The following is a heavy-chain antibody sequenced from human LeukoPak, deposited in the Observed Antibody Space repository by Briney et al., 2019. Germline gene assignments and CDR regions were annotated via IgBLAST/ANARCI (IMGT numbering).Heavy chain of an antibody. CDR2: INHSGST. J-gene: IGHJ6*02. D-gene: IGHD2-2*02. CDR3: ARGRIVVVPAAIRGSYYYYGMDV. V-gene: IGHV4-34*01. Sequence: KPSETLSLTCAVHGGSFSGYYWSWIRQPPGKGLEWIGEINHSGSTNYNPSLKSRVTISVDTSKNQFSLKLSSVTAADTAVYYCARGRIVVVPAAIRGSYYYYGMDVWGQGTTVTVSS. CDR1: GGSFSGYY.